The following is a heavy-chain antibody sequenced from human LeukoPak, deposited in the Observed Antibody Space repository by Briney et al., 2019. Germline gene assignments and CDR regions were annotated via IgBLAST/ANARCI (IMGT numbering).Heavy chain of an antibody. CDR1: GFTFSSSA. V-gene: IGHV3-23*01. CDR3: VRDFRSADY. Sequence: HPGGSLRLSCAASGFTFSSSAMSWVRQAPGKGLEWVSAISNNGGYTYYADSVQGRFTISRDNSKSTLCLQMNSLRVEDTAVYYCVRDFRSADYWGQGTLVTVSS. CDR2: ISNNGGYT. J-gene: IGHJ4*02.